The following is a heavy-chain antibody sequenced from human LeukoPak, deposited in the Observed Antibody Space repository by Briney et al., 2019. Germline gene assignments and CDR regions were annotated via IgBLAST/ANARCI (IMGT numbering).Heavy chain of an antibody. CDR3: ARDRGWEVFDY. CDR1: GGSVSSGYYY. V-gene: IGHV4-61*01. CDR2: MYYSGT. D-gene: IGHD1-26*01. Sequence: SETLSLTCTVSGGSVSSGYYYWSWIRQSPGRGLEWIGNMYYSGTTYNPSLKSRVTISRDTSKNQFSLNLSSVTSLDTALYYCARDRGWEVFDYWGQGILVTVSS. J-gene: IGHJ4*02.